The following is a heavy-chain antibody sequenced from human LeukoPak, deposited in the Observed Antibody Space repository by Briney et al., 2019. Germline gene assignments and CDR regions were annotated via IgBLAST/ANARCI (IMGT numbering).Heavy chain of an antibody. CDR2: ISDSGAM. J-gene: IGHJ4*02. Sequence: GGSLRLSCAASGFTFSTYSMKWVRQAPGKGLEGVSYISDSGAMYYADSVRGRFTISRENAQNSLFLQMNSLRAEDTAVYYCARDGGYSGYDADCWGQGTLVTVSS. D-gene: IGHD5-12*01. CDR1: GFTFSTYS. V-gene: IGHV3-48*01. CDR3: ARDGGYSGYDADC.